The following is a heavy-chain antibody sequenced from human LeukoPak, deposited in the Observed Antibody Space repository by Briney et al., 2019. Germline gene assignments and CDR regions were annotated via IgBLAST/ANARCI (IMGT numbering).Heavy chain of an antibody. CDR2: IIPIFGAA. Sequence: SVKVSYKASGGTFSSYAISWVRQAPGQGLEWMGGIIPIFGAANYAQKFQGRVTITADESTSTAYMELSSLRSEDTAVYYCARGGYYGSGSYYALDYWGQGTLVTVSS. V-gene: IGHV1-69*01. CDR3: ARGGYYGSGSYYALDY. CDR1: GGTFSSYA. D-gene: IGHD3-10*01. J-gene: IGHJ4*02.